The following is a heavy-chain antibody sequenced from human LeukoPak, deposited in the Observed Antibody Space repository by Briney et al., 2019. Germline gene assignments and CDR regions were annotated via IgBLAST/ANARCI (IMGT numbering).Heavy chain of an antibody. Sequence: GGSLRLSCAASGLTFSDNYMSWIRQAPGKGLEWVSYISSGGTTIYYADSVKGRFTISRDNAKKSLYLQMNSLTAEDTAVYYCARGPLTWFDPWGQGTLVTVSS. J-gene: IGHJ5*02. CDR2: ISSGGTTI. V-gene: IGHV3-11*01. CDR3: ARGPLTWFDP. CDR1: GLTFSDNY.